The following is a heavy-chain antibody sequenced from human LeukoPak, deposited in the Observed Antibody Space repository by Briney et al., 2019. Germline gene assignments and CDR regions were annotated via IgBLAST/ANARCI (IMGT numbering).Heavy chain of an antibody. CDR3: ATPEADYGDYVEYFQH. CDR1: GFTFSSYS. D-gene: IGHD4-17*01. CDR2: ISGSGGST. J-gene: IGHJ1*01. Sequence: GGSLRLSCAASGFTFSSYSMNWVRQAPGKGLEWVSAISGSGGSTYYADSVKGRFTISRDNSKNTLYLQMNSLRAEDTAVYYCATPEADYGDYVEYFQHWGQGTLVTVSS. V-gene: IGHV3-23*01.